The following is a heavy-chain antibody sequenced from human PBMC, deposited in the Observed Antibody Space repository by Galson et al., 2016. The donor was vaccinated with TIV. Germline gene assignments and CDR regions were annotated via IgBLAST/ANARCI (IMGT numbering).Heavy chain of an antibody. CDR3: VREAVMSFGVDVFDV. J-gene: IGHJ3*01. V-gene: IGHV3-48*03. CDR1: GFIFSNYE. CDR2: ITSGWGPT. Sequence: SLRLSCAASGFIFSNYEMNWVRQAPGKGLEWISYITSGWGPTYYAESVKGRLSISRDNTKNSLYQQMNSLRPEDTAVYYCVREAVMSFGVDVFDVWGQGTVVTVSS. D-gene: IGHD3/OR15-3a*01.